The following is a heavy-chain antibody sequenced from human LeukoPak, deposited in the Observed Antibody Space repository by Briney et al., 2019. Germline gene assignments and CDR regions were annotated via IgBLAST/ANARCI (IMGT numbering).Heavy chain of an antibody. CDR2: LNPNSGNA. J-gene: IGHJ5*02. CDR1: GYIFTTYD. V-gene: IGHV1-8*03. CDR3: ARRKFLGWFDP. D-gene: IGHD7-27*01. Sequence: ASVKVSCKASGYIFTTYDIGWVRQATGQGLEWMGWLNPNSGNAGYAQKFQGRVTISRNTSISTAYMELSSLRSDNTAIYYCARRKFLGWFDPWGQGTLVTVSS.